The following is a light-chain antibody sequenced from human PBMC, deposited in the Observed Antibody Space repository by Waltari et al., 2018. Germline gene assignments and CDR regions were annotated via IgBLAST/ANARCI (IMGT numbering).Light chain of an antibody. J-gene: IGLJ3*02. CDR2: YDD. Sequence: QSVLTQPPSVSGAPRQRVTIPCSGSSSHIGHNSANWYQQPPGKPPKLLFYYDDLLSSGVSDRFSGSKSGTSASLAIAGLQSEDEAHYYCAAWDASLSSWLFGGGTKLTVL. CDR3: AAWDASLSSWL. V-gene: IGLV1-36*01. CDR1: SSHIGHNS.